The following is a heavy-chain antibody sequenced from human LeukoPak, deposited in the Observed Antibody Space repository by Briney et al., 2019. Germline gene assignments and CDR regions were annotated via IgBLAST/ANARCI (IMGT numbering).Heavy chain of an antibody. J-gene: IGHJ6*02. CDR2: IYYSGST. Sequence: SETLSLTCTVSGGSISSYYWSWIRQPPGKGLEWIGYIYYSGSTNYNPSLKSRVTISVDTSKNQFSLKLSSVTAADTAVYYRARWYYYGSGRRSYGMDVWGQGATVTVSS. CDR1: GGSISSYY. D-gene: IGHD3-10*01. CDR3: ARWYYYGSGRRSYGMDV. V-gene: IGHV4-59*01.